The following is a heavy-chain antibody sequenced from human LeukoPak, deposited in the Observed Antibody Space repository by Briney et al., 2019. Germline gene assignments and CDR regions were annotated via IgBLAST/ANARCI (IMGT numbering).Heavy chain of an antibody. J-gene: IGHJ5*02. V-gene: IGHV4-39*01. CDR3: ARHAAVEGSSGWSPLWWFDP. CDR1: GGSISSYY. D-gene: IGHD6-19*01. Sequence: SETLSLTCTVSGGSISSYYWGWIRQPPGKGLEWIGSIYYSGSTYYNPSVKSRVTIFVDTSKNQFSLKLSSVTAADTAVYYCARHAAVEGSSGWSPLWWFDPWGQGTLVTVSS. CDR2: IYYSGST.